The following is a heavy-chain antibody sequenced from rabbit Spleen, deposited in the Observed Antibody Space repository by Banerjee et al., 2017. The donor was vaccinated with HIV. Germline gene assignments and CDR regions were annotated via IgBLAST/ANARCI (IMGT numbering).Heavy chain of an antibody. D-gene: IGHD3-3*01. V-gene: IGHV1S40*01. CDR1: GLDFSSSYW. Sequence: QSLEESGGDLVKPGASLTLTCKASGLDFSSSYWICWVRQAPGKGLEWIACIYTGSTSSACYATWVNGRFTISKTSSTTVTLQMTSLTAADTATYFCARDLVVAIGWNFNLWGQGTLVTVS. CDR2: IYTGSTSSA. J-gene: IGHJ4*01. CDR3: ARDLVVAIGWNFNL.